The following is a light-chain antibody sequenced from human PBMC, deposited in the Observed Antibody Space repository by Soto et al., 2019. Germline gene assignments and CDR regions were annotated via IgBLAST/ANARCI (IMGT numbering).Light chain of an antibody. Sequence: EIVLTQSPGTLSLSPGEIATLSCRASQSVSSSFLAWYQQKPGQSPRVLIYGASSSATGIPDRFSGSVSGKEFTLTISRLEPEDFAVYYCQQDGSSPPITFGQGTRLEIK. CDR3: QQDGSSPPIT. CDR1: QSVSSSF. V-gene: IGKV3-20*01. CDR2: GAS. J-gene: IGKJ5*01.